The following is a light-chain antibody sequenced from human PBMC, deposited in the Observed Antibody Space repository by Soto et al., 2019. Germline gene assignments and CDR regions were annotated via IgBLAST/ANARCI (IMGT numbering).Light chain of an antibody. CDR2: EDT. CDR1: SSDVGHYNL. CDR3: CSYAGSSTPYV. V-gene: IGLV2-23*01. J-gene: IGLJ1*01. Sequence: QSALPQPASVSGSPGQSITISCSGTSSDVGHYNLVSWYQQHPGKAPQLIVYEDTKRPSGVSNRFSGSKSGSTASLTISGLQAEDEADYYCCSYAGSSTPYVFGTGTKVTVL.